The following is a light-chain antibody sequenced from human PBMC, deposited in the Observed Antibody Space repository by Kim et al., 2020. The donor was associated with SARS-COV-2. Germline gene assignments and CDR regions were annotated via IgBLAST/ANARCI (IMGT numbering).Light chain of an antibody. CDR3: SSYAGSNNRV. V-gene: IGLV2-8*01. CDR2: EVS. J-gene: IGLJ3*02. Sequence: GQSGTIACTGTSRDVGGYNYVSWYQQHPGKAPKLMIYEVSKRPSGVPDRFSGSKSGNTASLTVSGLQAEDEADYYCSSYAGSNNRVFGGGTKLTVL. CDR1: SRDVGGYNY.